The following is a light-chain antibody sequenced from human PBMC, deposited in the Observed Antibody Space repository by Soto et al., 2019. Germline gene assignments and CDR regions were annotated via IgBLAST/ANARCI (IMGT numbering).Light chain of an antibody. Sequence: QSALTQPRSVSGSPGQSVTISCTGTSSDVGGYNYVSWYQQHPGKAPKLMIYDVSKRPSGVHDRFSGSKSGNTASLTISGRQAEDEADYYPCSYAGSSLYVFGTGTKLTVL. CDR3: CSYAGSSLYV. J-gene: IGLJ1*01. V-gene: IGLV2-11*01. CDR1: SSDVGGYNY. CDR2: DVS.